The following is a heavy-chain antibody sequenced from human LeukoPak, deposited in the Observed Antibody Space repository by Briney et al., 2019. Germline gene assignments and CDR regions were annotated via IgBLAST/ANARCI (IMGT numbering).Heavy chain of an antibody. CDR2: IYYSGTT. V-gene: IGHV4-39*07. D-gene: IGHD6-19*01. Sequence: SETLSLTCTVSGGSIPISTYYWGWVRQPRGKGLEWIGSIYYSGTTKYNPSLKSRVTISVDNSNNKFSLRLSSVTAADTALYYCARGTLYSGWSYYFDSWGQGTLVTVSS. CDR1: GGSIPISTYY. CDR3: ARGTLYSGWSYYFDS. J-gene: IGHJ4*02.